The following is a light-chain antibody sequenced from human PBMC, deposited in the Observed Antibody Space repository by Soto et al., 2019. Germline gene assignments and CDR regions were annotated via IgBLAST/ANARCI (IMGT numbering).Light chain of an antibody. CDR2: GAS. CDR1: QSISNY. Sequence: IVLTQSPATLSLSPGETATLSCRASQSISNYLAWYQQKPGQAPRLLMYGASSRATGIPDRFSGSGSGTDFTLTISRLEPEDFAVYYCQQYCNSPITFGQGTRLEIK. J-gene: IGKJ5*01. CDR3: QQYCNSPIT. V-gene: IGKV3-20*01.